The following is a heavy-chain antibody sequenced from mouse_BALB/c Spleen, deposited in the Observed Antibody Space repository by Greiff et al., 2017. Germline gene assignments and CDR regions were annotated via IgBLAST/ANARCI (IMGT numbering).Heavy chain of an antibody. Sequence: QVQLQQPGAELVKPGASVKMSCTASGYTFTSYDMHWVQQTPGQGLEWIGAIYPGNGDTSYNQKFKGKATLTADKSSSTAYMQLSSLTSEDSAVYYGARWRGYGYGYRGPGTTLTVSS. CDR2: IYPGNGDT. J-gene: IGHJ2*01. CDR3: ARWRGYGYGY. D-gene: IGHD1-2*01. V-gene: IGHV1-12*01. CDR1: GYTFTSYD.